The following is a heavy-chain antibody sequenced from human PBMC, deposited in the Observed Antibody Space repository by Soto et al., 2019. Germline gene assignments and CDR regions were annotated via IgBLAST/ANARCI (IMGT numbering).Heavy chain of an antibody. CDR2: INPDSGDT. CDR1: GYTFTGYY. CDR3: VTSHTARPPGSDFDY. V-gene: IGHV1-2*02. Sequence: AVKVSCKASGYTFTGYYMHWVRQAPGQGLEWMGWINPDSGDTKFAQKFQGRVTMTRDTSITTAYMELTRLRSDDTAVYYCVTSHTARPPGSDFDYRGQGTLVTVAS. D-gene: IGHD6-6*01. J-gene: IGHJ4*02.